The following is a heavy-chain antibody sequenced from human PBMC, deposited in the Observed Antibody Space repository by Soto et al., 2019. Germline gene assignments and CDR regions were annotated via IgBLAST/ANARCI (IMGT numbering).Heavy chain of an antibody. J-gene: IGHJ4*02. CDR2: MRPNTGHS. V-gene: IGHV1-8*02. Sequence: ASVKVSCKASGYTFTDLDINWVRQTTEQGLEWMGWMRPNTGHSGLAQKFQGRLTLTRDTSINTAYMELSSLRSEDTGIYYCTTDSYSSITVVRFDYWGQGTVVTVSS. D-gene: IGHD1-26*01. CDR3: TTDSYSSITVVRFDY. CDR1: GYTFTDLD.